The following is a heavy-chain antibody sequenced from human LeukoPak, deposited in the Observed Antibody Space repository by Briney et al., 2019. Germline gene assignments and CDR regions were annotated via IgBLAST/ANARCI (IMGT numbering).Heavy chain of an antibody. V-gene: IGHV4-31*03. CDR3: ARDVNTDCSGGSCYSSWFDP. D-gene: IGHD2-15*01. Sequence: PSESLSLTFTISGGSISSGGYYSSWIRQHPGKGLEWIGYIYYSGSTYYNPSLKSRVTISVDTSKNQFSLKLSSVTAADTAVYYCARDVNTDCSGGSCYSSWFDPWGQGTLVTVSS. CDR1: GGSISSGGYY. J-gene: IGHJ5*02. CDR2: IYYSGST.